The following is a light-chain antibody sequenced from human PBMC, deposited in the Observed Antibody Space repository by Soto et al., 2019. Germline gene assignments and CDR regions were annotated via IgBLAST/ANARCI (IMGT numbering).Light chain of an antibody. V-gene: IGKV1-39*01. CDR3: QQTSSNPRT. J-gene: IGKJ1*01. CDR2: AAS. CDR1: QSISSY. Sequence: QMNQSPSSLSASVGDRVTITCRASQSISSYLNWYQQKPGKAPKLLIYAASNLQNGVPSRFSGSGSGTDFTLTISSLQPEDFATYFCQQTSSNPRTFGQGTKVDIK.